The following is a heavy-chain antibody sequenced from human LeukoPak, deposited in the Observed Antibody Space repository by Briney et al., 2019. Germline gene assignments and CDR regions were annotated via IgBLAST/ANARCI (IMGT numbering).Heavy chain of an antibody. CDR3: ARVDQLYGDYVQFDY. J-gene: IGHJ4*02. CDR2: INSDGSST. V-gene: IGHV3-74*01. D-gene: IGHD4-17*01. Sequence: PGGSLRLSCSASGFTFSNYWMHWVRQAPGKGLVWVSRINSDGSSTSYADSVKGRFTISRDDAKNTLYLQMNSLRTEDTAVYYCARVDQLYGDYVQFDYWGQGTLVTVSS. CDR1: GFTFSNYW.